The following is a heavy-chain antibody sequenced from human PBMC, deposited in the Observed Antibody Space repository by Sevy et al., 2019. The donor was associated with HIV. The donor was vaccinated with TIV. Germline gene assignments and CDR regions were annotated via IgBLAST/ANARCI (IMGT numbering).Heavy chain of an antibody. D-gene: IGHD6-19*01. CDR1: GYTFTGYY. V-gene: IGHV1-2*02. J-gene: IGHJ6*02. CDR2: INPNSGGT. Sequence: ASVKVSCKASGYTFTGYYMHWVRQAPGQGLEWMGWINPNSGGTNYAQKFQGRVTMTRDTSISTAYMELSRLRSDDTAVYYYATDPGIAVAGTDYYYGMDVWGQGTTVTVSS. CDR3: ATDPGIAVAGTDYYYGMDV.